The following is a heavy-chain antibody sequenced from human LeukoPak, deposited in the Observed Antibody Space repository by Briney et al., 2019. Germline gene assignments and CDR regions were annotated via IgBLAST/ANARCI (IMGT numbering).Heavy chain of an antibody. D-gene: IGHD2-2*01. CDR3: AKEPANALRNYFDY. V-gene: IGHV3-23*01. J-gene: IGHJ4*02. Sequence: GGSLRLSCAASGFTFSSYAMSWVRQAPGKGLEWVLALSGSGGSTYYADSVKGRFTISRDNSKNTLYLQMNSLRAEDTAVYYCAKEPANALRNYFDYWGQGTLVTVSS. CDR1: GFTFSSYA. CDR2: LSGSGGST.